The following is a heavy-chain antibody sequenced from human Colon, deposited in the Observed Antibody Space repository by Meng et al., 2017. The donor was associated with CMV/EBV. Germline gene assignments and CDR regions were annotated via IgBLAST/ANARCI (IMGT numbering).Heavy chain of an antibody. D-gene: IGHD3-22*01. J-gene: IGHJ6*02. CDR2: IYYSGSF. Sequence: WIGYIYYSGSFYCNPSLKSRVTITVDTSTNQFSLQLTSVTAADTAIYYCARGRQRPGYFDSRLYGLDVWGQGTTVTVSS. V-gene: IGHV4-28*02. CDR3: ARGRQRPGYFDSRLYGLDV.